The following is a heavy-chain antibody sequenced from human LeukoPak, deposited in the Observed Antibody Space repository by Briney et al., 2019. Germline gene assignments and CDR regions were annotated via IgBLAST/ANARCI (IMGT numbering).Heavy chain of an antibody. CDR2: ISGSGGTT. CDR1: GLTFSSYA. V-gene: IGHV3-23*01. D-gene: IGHD3-9*01. CDR3: AKEIRNYEILAGSGGVHY. J-gene: IGHJ4*02. Sequence: PGGSLRLSCAASGLTFSSYAMSRVRQAPGKGLDWVSGISGSGGTTYYGDSVKGRFTISRDNSKNTLYLQMNSLRAEDKALYYCAKEIRNYEILAGSGGVHYWGQGILVTVSS.